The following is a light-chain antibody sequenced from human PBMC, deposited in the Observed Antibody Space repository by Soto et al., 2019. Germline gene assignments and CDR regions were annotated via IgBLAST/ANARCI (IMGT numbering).Light chain of an antibody. V-gene: IGLV2-14*01. J-gene: IGLJ2*01. CDR2: EVS. CDR3: SSYTTSSALV. Sequence: QSALTQPASVSGSPGQSITISCTGTSSDVGGFNFVSWYQQHPGKAPKLMIYEVSNRPSGVSNRFSGSKSGTTASLTISGLQAEDEADYHCSSYTTSSALVFGGGTKLTVL. CDR1: SSDVGGFNF.